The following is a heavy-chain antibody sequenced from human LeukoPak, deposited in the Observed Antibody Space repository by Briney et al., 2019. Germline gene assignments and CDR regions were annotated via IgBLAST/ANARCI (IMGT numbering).Heavy chain of an antibody. CDR2: ISYDGSNK. CDR3: ARDYAKTGYCSGTSCPDAFDL. D-gene: IGHD2-2*03. V-gene: IGHV3-30*03. J-gene: IGHJ3*01. Sequence: PPGGSLRLSCVASGFTFSSYGMHWVRQAPGKGLEWVAVISYDGSNKYYADSVKGRFTISRDNSKNTLYLQMNSLRAEDTAVYYCARDYAKTGYCSGTSCPDAFDLWGQGTMVTVSS. CDR1: GFTFSSYG.